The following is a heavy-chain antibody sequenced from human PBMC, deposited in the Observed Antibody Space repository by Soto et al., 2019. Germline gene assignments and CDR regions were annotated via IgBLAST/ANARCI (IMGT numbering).Heavy chain of an antibody. D-gene: IGHD2-2*01. CDR2: INPETGST. CDR3: ARERYQVISDGMDV. J-gene: IGHJ6*02. Sequence: QMQLVQSWADVKTPGASVRVSCKASGYTFTGYYVHWVREAPGQGLEWMGWINPETGSTSYAQKFQGRVTLSRDTSINTAYLELSRLRFDDAAVYFCARERYQVISDGMDVWGQGTTVTVSS. V-gene: IGHV1-2*02. CDR1: GYTFTGYY.